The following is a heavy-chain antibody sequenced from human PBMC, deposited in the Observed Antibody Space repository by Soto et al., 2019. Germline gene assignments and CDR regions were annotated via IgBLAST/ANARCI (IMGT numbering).Heavy chain of an antibody. CDR1: GFTFSGSA. J-gene: IGHJ4*02. D-gene: IGHD5-18*01. V-gene: IGHV3-23*01. CDR2: ITTTGGAT. Sequence: HPGGSLRLSCAASGFTFSGSAMSWVRQAPGKGLEWVSTITTTGGATYYTDSVKGRFTISRDNSKNTLYLQMNTLRVEDTAVYYCAKHRGLPRSYGYDYWGQGTLVTVSS. CDR3: AKHRGLPRSYGYDY.